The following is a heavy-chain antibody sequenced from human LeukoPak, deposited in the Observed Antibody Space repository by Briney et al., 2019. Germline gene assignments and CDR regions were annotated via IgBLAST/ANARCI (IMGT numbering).Heavy chain of an antibody. CDR1: GGSISSYY. V-gene: IGHV4-59*01. Sequence: PSETLSLTCTVSGGSISSYYWSSIRQPPGKGLEWIGYIYYSGSTNYNPSLKSRVTISVDTSKNQFSLKLSSVTAADTAVYYCARDKFTYGYWGQGTLVTVSS. J-gene: IGHJ4*02. CDR3: ARDKFTYGY. D-gene: IGHD4-17*01. CDR2: IYYSGST.